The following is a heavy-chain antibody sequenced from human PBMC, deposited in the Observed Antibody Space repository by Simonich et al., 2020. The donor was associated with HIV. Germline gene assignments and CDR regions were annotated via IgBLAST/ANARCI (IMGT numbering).Heavy chain of an antibody. V-gene: IGHV4-39*01. D-gene: IGHD6-19*01. CDR3: ARRGRIAVTGYYFDY. CDR1: GGSISSSSYY. J-gene: IGHJ4*02. Sequence: QLQQWGAGLLKPSETLSLTCAVSGGSISSSSYYWGWIRQPPGKGLGWIGSIYYDGGTSYNPSLKSRVTISVDTSKNQFSLRLTSLTAADTAVYYCARRGRIAVTGYYFDYWGQGTLVTVSS. CDR2: IYYDGGT.